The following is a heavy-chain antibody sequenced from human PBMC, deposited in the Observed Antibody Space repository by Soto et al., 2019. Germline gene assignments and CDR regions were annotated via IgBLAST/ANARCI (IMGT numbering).Heavy chain of an antibody. CDR3: ARAYYDYWSGDYYYYMDV. J-gene: IGHJ6*03. Sequence: SETLSLTCTVSGGSISSYYWSWIRQPPGKGLEWIGYIYYSGSTNYNPSLKSRVTISADTSKKQFSLKLSSVTAADTAVYYCARAYYDYWSGDYYYYMDVWGKGTTVTVSS. V-gene: IGHV4-59*01. D-gene: IGHD3-3*01. CDR2: IYYSGST. CDR1: GGSISSYY.